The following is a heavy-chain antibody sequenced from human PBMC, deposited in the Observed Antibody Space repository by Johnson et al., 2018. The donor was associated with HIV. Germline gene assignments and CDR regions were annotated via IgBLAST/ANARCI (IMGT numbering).Heavy chain of an antibody. V-gene: IGHV3-30*03. CDR1: GFSFSNYA. CDR3: ARGRGIVGTQQVALDI. CDR2: ISYDGSNK. J-gene: IGHJ3*02. Sequence: QVQLVESGGGVVQPGRSLRLSCAASGFSFSNYAMHWVRQAPGKGLEWVAVISYDGSNKYYADSVKGRFTISRDNSKNTLYLQMNSLRAEDTAVYYCARGRGIVGTQQVALDIWGQGTRVTVSS. D-gene: IGHD1-26*01.